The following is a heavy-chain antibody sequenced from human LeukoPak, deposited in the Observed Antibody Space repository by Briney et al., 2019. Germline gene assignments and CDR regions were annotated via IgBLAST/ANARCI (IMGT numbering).Heavy chain of an antibody. Sequence: GGSLRLSCAASGFTFDDYGMSWVRQAPGKGLEWVSGINWNGGSTGYADSVKGRFTISRDNAKNSLYLQMNSLRAEDTALYYCARAKVSSGWYEILDYWGQGTLVTVSS. CDR3: ARAKVSSGWYEILDY. V-gene: IGHV3-20*04. D-gene: IGHD6-19*01. CDR1: GFTFDDYG. J-gene: IGHJ4*02. CDR2: INWNGGST.